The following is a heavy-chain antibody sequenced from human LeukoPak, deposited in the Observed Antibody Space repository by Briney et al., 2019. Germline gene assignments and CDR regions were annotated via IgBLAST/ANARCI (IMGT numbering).Heavy chain of an antibody. CDR3: ARGGGRDSGRENDY. D-gene: IGHD1-26*01. CDR2: VSGYNHNT. V-gene: IGHV1-18*01. J-gene: IGHJ4*02. Sequence: GASVKVSCKASGYTFTRYGVSWVRQAPGQGLEWVGWVSGYNHNTNYAHKLQGRVTMTTDTSTSTAYMGLRSLTSDDTAMYYCARGGGRDSGRENDYWGQGTLVTVSS. CDR1: GYTFTRYG.